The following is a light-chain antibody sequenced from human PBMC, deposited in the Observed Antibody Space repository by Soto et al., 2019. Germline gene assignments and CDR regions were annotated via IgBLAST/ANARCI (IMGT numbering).Light chain of an antibody. CDR2: DAS. CDR1: QSISTY. Sequence: IQMTQSPSSLSASVGDRVTITCRASQSISTYLNWYQQRPGKAPKLLIYDASSLESGVPSRFSGSGSGTDFTLTISSLQPEDFATYYCQQFNNYPALTFGGGTKVEIK. V-gene: IGKV1D-13*01. CDR3: QQFNNYPALT. J-gene: IGKJ4*01.